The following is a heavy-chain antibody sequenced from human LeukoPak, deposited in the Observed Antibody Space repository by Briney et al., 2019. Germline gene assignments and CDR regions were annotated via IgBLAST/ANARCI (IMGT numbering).Heavy chain of an antibody. D-gene: IGHD2-15*01. CDR1: GFSFNNYG. J-gene: IGHJ4*02. CDR3: AKPRVSIGSHFDY. CDR2: ISYDGSSE. V-gene: IGHV3-30*18. Sequence: GGSLRLSCAASGFSFNNYGMHWVRQAPGRGLEWVAMISYDGSSEKYGDFVKGRFTISRDNSKNTLYLQMNSLRDEDTALDYCAKPRVSIGSHFDYWGQGTLVTVSS.